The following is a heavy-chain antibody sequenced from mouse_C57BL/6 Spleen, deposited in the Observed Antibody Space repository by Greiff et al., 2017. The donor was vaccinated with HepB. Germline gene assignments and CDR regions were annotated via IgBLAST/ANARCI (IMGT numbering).Heavy chain of an antibody. CDR2: IHPNSGST. V-gene: IGHV1-64*01. D-gene: IGHD4-1*01. Sequence: QVQLQQPGAELVKPGASVKLSCKASGNTFTSYWMHWVKQRPGQGLEWIGMIHPNSGSTNYNEKFKSKATLTVDKSSSTAYMQLSSLTSEDSAVYYCARGELGPYFDYWGQGTTLTVSS. CDR1: GNTFTSYW. J-gene: IGHJ2*01. CDR3: ARGELGPYFDY.